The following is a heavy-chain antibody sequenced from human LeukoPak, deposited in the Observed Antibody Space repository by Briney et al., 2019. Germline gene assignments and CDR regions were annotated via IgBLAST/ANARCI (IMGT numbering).Heavy chain of an antibody. CDR1: GFIFTDYW. V-gene: IGHV3-74*01. D-gene: IGHD5-12*01. J-gene: IGHJ4*02. Sequence: PGGSLRLSCAASGFIFTDYWMHWVRQGPGKELVWVARISGDGRGTTYADSVKGRFTISRDNSKNTLYLQMNSLRAEDTAVYYCAKADIVAPKGYFDYWGQGTLVTVSS. CDR2: ISGDGRGT. CDR3: AKADIVAPKGYFDY.